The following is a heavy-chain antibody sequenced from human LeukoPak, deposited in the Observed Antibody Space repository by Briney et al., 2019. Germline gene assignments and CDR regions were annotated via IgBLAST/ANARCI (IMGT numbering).Heavy chain of an antibody. CDR3: ARHKRSSSWLEGGYYFDY. V-gene: IGHV4-59*08. D-gene: IGHD6-13*01. J-gene: IGHJ4*02. Sequence: SETLSLTCSVSGGSISSFYWSWIRQPPGKGLGWIGYISYSGITYYNPSLKSRVTISVDTSKNQFSLKLSSVTAADTAVYYCARHKRSSSWLEGGYYFDYWGQGTLVTVSS. CDR1: GGSISSFY. CDR2: ISYSGIT.